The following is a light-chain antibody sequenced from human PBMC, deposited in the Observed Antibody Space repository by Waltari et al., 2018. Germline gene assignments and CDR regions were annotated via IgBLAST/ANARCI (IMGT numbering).Light chain of an antibody. CDR2: DAS. CDR3: QQRSNWPPEIT. CDR1: QSVSSY. Sequence: EIVLTQSPATLSLSPGERATLSCRASQSVSSYLAWYQQKPGQAPRLPIYDASNRATGIPARLSGSGSGTDFTLTISSLEPEDFAVYYCQQRSNWPPEITFGPGTKVDIK. V-gene: IGKV3-11*01. J-gene: IGKJ3*01.